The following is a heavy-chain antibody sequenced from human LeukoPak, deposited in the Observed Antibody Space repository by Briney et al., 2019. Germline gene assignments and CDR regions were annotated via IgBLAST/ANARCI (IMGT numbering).Heavy chain of an antibody. V-gene: IGHV3-66*01. CDR1: GFTVSSNY. CDR2: IYSGGST. D-gene: IGHD1-26*01. Sequence: GGSLRLSCTASGFTVSSNYMTWVRQAPGKGLEWVSVIYSGGSTYYADSVKGRFVLSRDNSKNTLYLQMNSLRAEDTAVYYCARDHSGGSFDYWGQGTLVTVSS. J-gene: IGHJ4*02. CDR3: ARDHSGGSFDY.